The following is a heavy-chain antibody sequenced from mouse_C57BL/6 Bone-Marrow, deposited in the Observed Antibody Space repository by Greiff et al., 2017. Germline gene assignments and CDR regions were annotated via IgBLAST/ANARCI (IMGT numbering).Heavy chain of an antibody. CDR2: ISSGGDYI. CDR1: GFPFSSYA. D-gene: IGHD1-1*01. V-gene: IGHV5-9-1*02. CDR3: TRDGYYYAMDY. J-gene: IGHJ4*01. Sequence: EVKLMESGAGLVKPGGSLKLSCAASGFPFSSYAMSWVRQTPEKRLEWVAYISSGGDYINYADTVKGRFTISRDNARNTLYLQMSSLKSEDTAMYYCTRDGYYYAMDYWGQGTSVTVSS.